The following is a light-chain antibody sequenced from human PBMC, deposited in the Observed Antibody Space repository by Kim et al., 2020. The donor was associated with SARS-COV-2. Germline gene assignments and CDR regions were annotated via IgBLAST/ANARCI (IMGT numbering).Light chain of an antibody. CDR3: HQDYDYPLT. Sequence: AIQMTQSPSSLSASVGDSVTITCRASQGIRSDLGWYQQKPGKAPKLLIFAAYDLQSGVPSRFRGGGYSTEFTLTISNLQPEDFATYCCHQDYDYPLTFGEGTKVDIK. V-gene: IGKV1-6*01. CDR2: AAY. CDR1: QGIRSD. J-gene: IGKJ4*01.